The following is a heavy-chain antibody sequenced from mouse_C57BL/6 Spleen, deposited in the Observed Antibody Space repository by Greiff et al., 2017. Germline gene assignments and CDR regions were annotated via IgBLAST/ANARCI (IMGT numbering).Heavy chain of an antibody. Sequence: EVQVVESGGGLVKPGGSLKLSCAASGFTFSDYGMHWVRQAPEKGLEWVAYISSGSSTIYYADTVKGRFTISRDNAKNTLFLQMTSLRSEDTAMYYCARREYGDYVYAMGYWGKGTSVTVSS. J-gene: IGHJ4*01. CDR3: ARREYGDYVYAMGY. V-gene: IGHV5-17*01. CDR1: GFTFSDYG. CDR2: ISSGSSTI. D-gene: IGHD2-13*01.